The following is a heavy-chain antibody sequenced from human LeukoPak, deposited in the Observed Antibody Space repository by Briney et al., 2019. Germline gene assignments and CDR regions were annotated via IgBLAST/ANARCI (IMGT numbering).Heavy chain of an antibody. CDR1: GGTFSSYA. V-gene: IGHV1-69*04. CDR3: ARDRWGIPSAYDYVWGSYRINYFDY. Sequence: GSSVKVSCKASGGTFSSYAISWVRQAPGQGLEWMGRIIPILGIANYAQKFQGRVTITADKSTSTAYMELRSLRSDDTAVYYCARDRWGIPSAYDYVWGSYRINYFDYWGQGTLVTVSS. D-gene: IGHD3-16*02. CDR2: IIPILGIA. J-gene: IGHJ4*02.